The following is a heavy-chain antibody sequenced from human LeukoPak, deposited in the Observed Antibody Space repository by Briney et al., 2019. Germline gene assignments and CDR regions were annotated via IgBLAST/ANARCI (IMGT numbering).Heavy chain of an antibody. CDR1: GFSFSNYW. CDR2: INQDGNKK. V-gene: IGHV3-7*03. J-gene: IGHJ3*02. CDR3: ARDDSPSMYGSVWYDAFDI. Sequence: PGGSLRLSCVASGFSFSNYWMTWVRQVPGKGLEWVANINQDGNKKNYVDSVKGRFTVSRDSAKNSLYLQMDNLRAEDTAIYYCARDDSPSMYGSVWYDAFDIWGLGTKVTVSS. D-gene: IGHD6-19*01.